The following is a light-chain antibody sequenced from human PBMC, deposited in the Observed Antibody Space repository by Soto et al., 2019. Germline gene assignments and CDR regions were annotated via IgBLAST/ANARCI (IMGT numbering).Light chain of an antibody. Sequence: QLVLTQSPSASASLGASVKLTCTLSSGHSSYAIAWHQQQPEKGPRYLMKLNSDGSHSKGDGIPDRFSGSSSGAERYLTISSLQSEDEADYYCQTWSTDVVFGGGTKLTVL. CDR3: QTWSTDVV. CDR1: SGHSSYA. V-gene: IGLV4-69*01. CDR2: LNSDGSH. J-gene: IGLJ2*01.